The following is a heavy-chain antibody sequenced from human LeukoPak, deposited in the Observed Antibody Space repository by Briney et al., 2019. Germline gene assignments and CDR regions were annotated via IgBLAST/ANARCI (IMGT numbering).Heavy chain of an antibody. CDR2: ISSSSSII. D-gene: IGHD3-22*01. Sequence: PGGSLRLSCAASGFTFSSNSMNWVRQAPGKGLEWVSYISSSSSIIYYADSVKGRFTISRDNAKNSLYLQMNSLRAEDTAVYYCAKEGGYYYDSSGYYYEENYFDYWGQGTLVTVSS. CDR1: GFTFSSNS. V-gene: IGHV3-48*04. J-gene: IGHJ4*02. CDR3: AKEGGYYYDSSGYYYEENYFDY.